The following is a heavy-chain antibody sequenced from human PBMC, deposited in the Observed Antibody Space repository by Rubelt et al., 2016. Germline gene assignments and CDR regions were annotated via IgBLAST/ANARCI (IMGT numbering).Heavy chain of an antibody. V-gene: IGHV3-23*01. Sequence: GSGGGLVQPGGSLRLSCTASGFTFSSNAMYWVRQAPGKGLEWVSSISGSGGSTYYADSVKGRFTISRDNSKDTLYLQMNSLRAEDTAVYYCAKQYDSTGYYYRGYFHHWGQGTLVTVSS. J-gene: IGHJ1*01. CDR2: ISGSGGST. CDR3: AKQYDSTGYYYRGYFHH. CDR1: GFTFSSNA. D-gene: IGHD3-22*01.